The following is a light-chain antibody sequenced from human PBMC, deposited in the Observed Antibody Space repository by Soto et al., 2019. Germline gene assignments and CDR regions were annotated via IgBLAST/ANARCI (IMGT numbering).Light chain of an antibody. V-gene: IGKV1-5*01. CDR2: DAS. CDR1: QSISIW. CDR3: QQYNSFRA. J-gene: IGKJ1*01. Sequence: EIQMTQSPSPLSASVGDTVTITCRARQSISIWLAWYQQKPGKAPKILIYDASILESGVPSRFSGSGSGTVSTLTISSLQPDDFATYYCQQYNSFRAFCQGTKVDTK.